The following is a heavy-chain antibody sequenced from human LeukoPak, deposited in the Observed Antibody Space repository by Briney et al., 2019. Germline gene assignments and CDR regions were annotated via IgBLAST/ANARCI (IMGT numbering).Heavy chain of an antibody. CDR1: GNTFAGYY. CDR2: INTHNGAT. D-gene: IGHD5-12*01. J-gene: IGHJ6*03. V-gene: IGHV1-2*02. Sequence: ASVRVSCKASGNTFAGYYVHWVRQAPGQGLEWMGWINTHNGATNYAQHFQGRVTMTTDTAVTTAYMDLDGLISDDAAVYYCAKDRYGDYEAPFHYYMDAWGRGTTVTVSS. CDR3: AKDRYGDYEAPFHYYMDA.